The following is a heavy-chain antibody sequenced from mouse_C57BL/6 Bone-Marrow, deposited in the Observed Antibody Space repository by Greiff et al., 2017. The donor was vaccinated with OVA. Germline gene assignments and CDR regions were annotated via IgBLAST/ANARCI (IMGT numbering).Heavy chain of an antibody. J-gene: IGHJ2*01. Sequence: QVQLQQPGAELVKPGASVKMSCKASGYTFTSYWITWVKQRPGQGLEWIGDIYPGSGSTNYNEKFKSKATLTVDTSSSTAYMQLSSLTSEDSAVYYCARARITTVVAYYFDYWGQGTTLTVSS. CDR1: GYTFTSYW. D-gene: IGHD1-1*01. CDR2: IYPGSGST. V-gene: IGHV1-55*01. CDR3: ARARITTVVAYYFDY.